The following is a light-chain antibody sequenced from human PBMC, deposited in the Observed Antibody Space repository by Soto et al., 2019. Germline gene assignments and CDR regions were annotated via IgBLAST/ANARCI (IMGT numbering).Light chain of an antibody. J-gene: IGKJ1*01. CDR3: QQYGSSPQT. V-gene: IGKV3-20*01. CDR1: QSVSSSY. Sequence: DIVLTHSPGTLSLSPGERATLSCRASQSVSSSYLAWYQQKPGQAPRLLIYGASSRATGIPDRFSGSGSGTDFTLTISRLEPEDFAVYYCQQYGSSPQTFGQGTKVDI. CDR2: GAS.